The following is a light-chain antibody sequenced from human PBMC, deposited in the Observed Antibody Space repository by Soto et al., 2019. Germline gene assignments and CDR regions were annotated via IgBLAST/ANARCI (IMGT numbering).Light chain of an antibody. Sequence: QSALTQPPSASGSPGQSVTISCTGTSSDIGGYNSVSWYQQHPDKAPKLMIYGVTRRPSGVPDRFSGSKSGNTASLTVSGLQAEDEADYYCSSYAGSNNMIFGGGTKLTVL. V-gene: IGLV2-8*01. CDR1: SSDIGGYNS. CDR2: GVT. CDR3: SSYAGSNNMI. J-gene: IGLJ2*01.